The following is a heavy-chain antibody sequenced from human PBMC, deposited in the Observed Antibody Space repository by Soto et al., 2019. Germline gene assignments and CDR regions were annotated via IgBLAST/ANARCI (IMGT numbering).Heavy chain of an antibody. D-gene: IGHD2-2*01. Sequence: ASVNVSCKASGYTFTGYFIHWVRQAPGEGLEWVGYINPNSGVTKYAPRFLGRVTITRDTSIRTAYMDLNNLRSDDTDVYFCARGWGTSLASLAWGQGTLVT. CDR2: INPNSGVT. CDR1: GYTFTGYF. CDR3: ARGWGTSLASLA. J-gene: IGHJ5*02. V-gene: IGHV1-2*02.